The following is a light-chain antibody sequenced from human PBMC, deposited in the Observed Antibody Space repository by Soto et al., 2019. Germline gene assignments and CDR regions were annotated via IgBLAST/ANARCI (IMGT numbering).Light chain of an antibody. CDR3: MQGTYWPPT. Sequence: DVVMTQSPLSLPVTPGQSASITCRSSRSLVFTNGITYLNWFHQRAGQPPRRLIFKVSNRDPGVPDRFGGSGSDTDFTLQISRVEAEDVGVYYCMQGTYWPPTFGQGTKLEIE. CDR2: KVS. V-gene: IGKV2-30*01. CDR1: RSLVFTNGITY. J-gene: IGKJ2*01.